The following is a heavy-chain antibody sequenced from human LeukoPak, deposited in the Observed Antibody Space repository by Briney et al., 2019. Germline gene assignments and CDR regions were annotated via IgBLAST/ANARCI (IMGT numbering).Heavy chain of an antibody. J-gene: IGHJ3*02. CDR2: IYYSGST. D-gene: IGHD3-22*01. CDR3: ATPYYYDSSGYYGAFDI. Sequence: KPSETLSLTCTVSGGSISSGDYYWSWIRQPPGKGLEWIGHIYYSGSTYYNPSLKSRVTISVDTSKNQFSLKLSSVTAADTAVYYCATPYYYDSSGYYGAFDIWGQGTMVTVSS. V-gene: IGHV4-30-4*01. CDR1: GGSISSGDYY.